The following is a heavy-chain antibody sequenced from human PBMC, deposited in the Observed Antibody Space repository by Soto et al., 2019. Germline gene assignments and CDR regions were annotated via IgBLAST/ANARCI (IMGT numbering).Heavy chain of an antibody. CDR3: AKDLLVVVRETSLAVSFLAFAQTYGMDV. CDR1: GFTFSSYG. V-gene: IGHV3-30*18. J-gene: IGHJ6*02. CDR2: ISYDGSNK. D-gene: IGHD2-15*01. Sequence: ESGGGVVQPGRSLRLSCAASGFTFSSYGMHWVRQAPGKGLEWVAVISYDGSNKYYADSVKGRFTISRDNSKNTLYLQMNSLRAEDTAVYYCAKDLLVVVRETSLAVSFLAFAQTYGMDVWGQGTTVTVSS.